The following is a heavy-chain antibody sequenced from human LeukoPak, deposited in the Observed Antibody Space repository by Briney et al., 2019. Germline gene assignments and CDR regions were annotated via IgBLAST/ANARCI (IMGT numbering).Heavy chain of an antibody. D-gene: IGHD2-2*01. Sequence: SETLSLTCTVSGYSISSGYYWGWVRQPPGQGLEWIGSIYHSGSTYYNPSLKSRVTISVDTSKNQFSLKLGSVTAADTAAYYCARHQQLRAAFDIWGQGTMVTVSS. CDR3: ARHQQLRAAFDI. J-gene: IGHJ3*02. CDR2: IYHSGST. V-gene: IGHV4-38-2*02. CDR1: GYSISSGYY.